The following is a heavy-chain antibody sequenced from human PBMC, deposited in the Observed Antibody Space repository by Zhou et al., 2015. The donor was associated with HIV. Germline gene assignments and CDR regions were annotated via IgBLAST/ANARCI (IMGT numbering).Heavy chain of an antibody. CDR2: IIPIFGTA. V-gene: IGHV1-69*01. D-gene: IGHD3-10*01. CDR1: GGTFSSYA. J-gene: IGHJ2*01. CDR3: ASLVLDLSGSYYISRGSMNWYFDL. Sequence: QVQLVQSGAEVKKPGSSVKVSCKASGGTFSSYAISWVRQAPGQGLEWMGGIIPIFGTANYAQKFQGRVTITADESTSTAYMELSSLRSEDTAVYYCASLVLDLSGSYYISRGSMNWYFDLWGRGTLVTVSS.